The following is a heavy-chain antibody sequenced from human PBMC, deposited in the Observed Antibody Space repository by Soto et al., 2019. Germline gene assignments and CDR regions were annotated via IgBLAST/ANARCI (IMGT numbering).Heavy chain of an antibody. J-gene: IGHJ6*02. D-gene: IGHD3-10*01. CDR3: VKEHGSGTYAQSYGMDV. CDR1: GFTFSTYG. Sequence: QVQLVESGGGVVQPGRSLRLSCAASGFTFSTYGMHWVRQAPGKGLEWVAIISYDGSNKYFVDSVKGRFTISRDNSKNTLYLQMHSLRAEDTAVYYCVKEHGSGTYAQSYGMDVWGQGTTVTVSS. CDR2: ISYDGSNK. V-gene: IGHV3-30*18.